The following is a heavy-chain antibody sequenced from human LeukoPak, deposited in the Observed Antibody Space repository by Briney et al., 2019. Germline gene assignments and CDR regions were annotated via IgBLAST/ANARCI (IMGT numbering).Heavy chain of an antibody. D-gene: IGHD5-24*01. V-gene: IGHV3-20*04. CDR2: VNWSGGRT. J-gene: IGHJ3*02. CDR1: GFTFDDYG. Sequence: GGSLRLSCATSGFTFDDYGMSWVRQAPGKGLEWVSGVNWSGGRTDYADSVKGRFTISRDNAKNSLYLQMNSLRAEDTAVYYCASMVLATIYAFDIWGQGTMVTVSS. CDR3: ASMVLATIYAFDI.